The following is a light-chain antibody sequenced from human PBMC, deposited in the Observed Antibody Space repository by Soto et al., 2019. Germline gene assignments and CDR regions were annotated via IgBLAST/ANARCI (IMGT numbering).Light chain of an antibody. CDR1: SSDIGGYNY. CDR2: DVS. J-gene: IGLJ2*01. CDR3: TSYTSTSTVV. Sequence: QSALTQPASMSGSPGQSITISCTGTSSDIGGYNYVSWYQQHPGKAPKLMIYDVSNWPSGVSNRFSGSKSGNTASLTISGLRAEDGVDYYGTSYTSTSTVVFGGGTKLTVL. V-gene: IGLV2-14*03.